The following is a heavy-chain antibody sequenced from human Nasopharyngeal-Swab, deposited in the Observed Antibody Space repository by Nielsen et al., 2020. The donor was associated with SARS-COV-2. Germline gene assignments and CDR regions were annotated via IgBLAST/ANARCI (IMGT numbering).Heavy chain of an antibody. Sequence: GESLKISCAASGFTFSDYYMSWIRQAPGKGLEWVSYISSSSSYTNYADSVKGRFTISRDNAKNSLYLQMNSLRAEDTAVYYCARGDRIAVAGTFSLTDYYYGMDVWGQGTTVTVSS. D-gene: IGHD6-19*01. CDR1: GFTFSDYY. CDR3: ARGDRIAVAGTFSLTDYYYGMDV. V-gene: IGHV3-11*05. CDR2: ISSSSSYT. J-gene: IGHJ6*02.